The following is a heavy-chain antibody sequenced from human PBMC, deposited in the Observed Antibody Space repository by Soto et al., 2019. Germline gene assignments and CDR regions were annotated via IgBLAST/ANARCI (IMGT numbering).Heavy chain of an antibody. CDR2: ISPLFSTT. J-gene: IGHJ4*02. CDR1: GDLFNNHA. Sequence: QVQLVQSGAEVKEPGSSVKVSCKASGDLFNNHAFNWVRQAPGQVLEWMGRISPLFSTTNYAQKFQGRVTIGADELTTVVYLEVNNLESDDSAIYYCAASSAIAAAGYFKFWGQGTLVTVSP. CDR3: AASSAIAAAGYFKF. D-gene: IGHD6-13*01. V-gene: IGHV1-69*01.